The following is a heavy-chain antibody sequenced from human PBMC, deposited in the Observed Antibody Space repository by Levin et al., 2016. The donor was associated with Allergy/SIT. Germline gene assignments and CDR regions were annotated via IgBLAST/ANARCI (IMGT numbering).Heavy chain of an antibody. V-gene: IGHV2-5*01. Sequence: SGPTLVKPTQTLTLTCTFSGFSLSTSGVGVGWIRQPPGKALEWLALIYWNDDKRYSPSLKSRLTITKDTSKNQVVLTMTNMDPVDTATYYCAHRGSSGWSHPLDYWGQGTLVTVSS. D-gene: IGHD6-19*01. CDR1: GFSLSTSGVG. J-gene: IGHJ4*02. CDR2: IYWNDDK. CDR3: AHRGSSGWSHPLDY.